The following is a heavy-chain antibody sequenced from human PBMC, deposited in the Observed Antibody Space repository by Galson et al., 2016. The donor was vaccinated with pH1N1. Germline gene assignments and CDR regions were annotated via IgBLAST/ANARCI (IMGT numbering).Heavy chain of an antibody. CDR1: GFTFGTYG. CDR2: SSRADDT. Sequence: SLRLSCAASGFTFGTYGMSWVRQAPGKGLEWVSSSSRADDTYYADSVKGRFTISRDNSKNSLFLQMSSLRADDTALYYCAKDLCSGASCYTVWEVRDFDYWGPGTLVTVSS. V-gene: IGHV3-23*01. CDR3: AKDLCSGASCYTVWEVRDFDY. D-gene: IGHD2-2*02. J-gene: IGHJ4*02.